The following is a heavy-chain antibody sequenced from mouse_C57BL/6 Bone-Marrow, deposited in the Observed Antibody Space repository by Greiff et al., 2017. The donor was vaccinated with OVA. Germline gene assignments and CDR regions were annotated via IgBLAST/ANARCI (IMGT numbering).Heavy chain of an antibody. CDR2: ISNLAYSI. D-gene: IGHD1-1*01. CDR1: GFTFSDYG. J-gene: IGHJ4*01. V-gene: IGHV5-15*01. Sequence: EVQVVASGGGLVQPGGSLKLSCAASGFTFSDYGMAWVRQAPRKGPEWVAFISNLAYSIYYADTVTGRFTISRENAKNTLYLEMSSLRSEDTAMYYCARRVYGSSYYAMDYWGQGTSVTVSS. CDR3: ARRVYGSSYYAMDY.